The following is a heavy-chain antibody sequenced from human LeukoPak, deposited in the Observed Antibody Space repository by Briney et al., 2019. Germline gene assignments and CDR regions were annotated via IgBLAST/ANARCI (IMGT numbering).Heavy chain of an antibody. CDR2: IYPGDSDT. V-gene: IGHV5-51*01. CDR1: GYSFTSYW. J-gene: IGHJ6*02. D-gene: IGHD6-13*01. Sequence: GESLKISCKGSGYSFTSYWIGWVRQMPGKGLEWMGIIYPGDSDTRYSPSFQGQVTISADKSISTAYLQWSSLKASDTAMYYCARQAAAGTGGYYYGMDVWGQGTTVTVSS. CDR3: ARQAAAGTGGYYYGMDV.